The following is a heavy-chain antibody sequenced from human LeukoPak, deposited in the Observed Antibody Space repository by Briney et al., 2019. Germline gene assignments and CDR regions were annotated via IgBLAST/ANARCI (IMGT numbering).Heavy chain of an antibody. CDR2: IIPIFGTA. V-gene: IGHV1-69*05. D-gene: IGHD4-23*01. CDR3: ARIDYGGNSAFDI. J-gene: IGHJ3*02. Sequence: SVKVSCKASGGTFSSYAISWVRQAPGQGLEWMGRIIPIFGTANYAQKFQGRVTITTDESTSTAYMELSSLRSEDTAVYYCARIDYGGNSAFDIRGQGTMVTVSS. CDR1: GGTFSSYA.